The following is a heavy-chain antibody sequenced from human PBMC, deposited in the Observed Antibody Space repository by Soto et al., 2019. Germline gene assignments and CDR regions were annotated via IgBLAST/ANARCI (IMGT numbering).Heavy chain of an antibody. J-gene: IGHJ6*02. V-gene: IGHV1-3*01. D-gene: IGHD5-18*01. CDR3: AREQPDAQYYYYGMDV. CDR2: INAGNGNT. Sequence: QVQLVQSGAEVKKPGASVKVSCKASGYTFTSYAMHWVRQAPGQRLEWMGWINAGNGNTKYSQKFQGRVTITRDTSAITAYMELSSLRSEDTAVYYCAREQPDAQYYYYGMDVWGQGTTVTVSS. CDR1: GYTFTSYA.